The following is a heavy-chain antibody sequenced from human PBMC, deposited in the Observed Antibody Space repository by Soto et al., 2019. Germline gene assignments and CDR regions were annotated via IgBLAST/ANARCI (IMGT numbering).Heavy chain of an antibody. D-gene: IGHD1-26*01. CDR3: AREAYKRGATNPFFDY. CDR1: GGSISSSNW. CDR2: IYPSGIT. Sequence: PSETLSLTCAVSGGSISSSNWWTWGRLPPGKGLEWIGEIYPSGITNYSPSLKSRVTMSVDKSKNQFSLKLNSVTAADTAMYYCAREAYKRGATNPFFDYWGQGTLATVSS. V-gene: IGHV4-4*02. J-gene: IGHJ4*02.